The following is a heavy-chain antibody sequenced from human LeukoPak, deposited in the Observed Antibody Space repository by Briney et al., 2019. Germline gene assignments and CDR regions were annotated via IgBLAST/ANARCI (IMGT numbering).Heavy chain of an antibody. J-gene: IGHJ4*02. CDR1: GYTFTGYY. V-gene: IGHV1-2*06. CDR3: ARDYYDRSGYYGY. Sequence: ASVKVSCKASGYTFTGYYMHWVRQAPGQGLEWMGRINPNSGGTNYAQKFQGRVTMTRDTSISTAYMELSRLRSDDTAVYYCARDYYDRSGYYGYWGQGTLVTVSS. D-gene: IGHD3-22*01. CDR2: INPNSGGT.